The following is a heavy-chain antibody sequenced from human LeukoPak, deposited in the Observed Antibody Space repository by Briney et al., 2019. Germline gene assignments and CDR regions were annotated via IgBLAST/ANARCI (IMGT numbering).Heavy chain of an antibody. D-gene: IGHD3-22*01. CDR3: ARDAGRGSSGYYGVDY. J-gene: IGHJ4*02. CDR2: KNQDGSEK. V-gene: IGHV3-7*01. CDR1: XFTFSDYC. Sequence: GPLLLSSPASXFTFSDYCMTWVGPAPGKGLESEADKNQDGSEKSSVDSVKGRFTISRDNATKSLYLQMNSLRAEDTAVYYCARDAGRGSSGYYGVDYWGQGTLVTVSS.